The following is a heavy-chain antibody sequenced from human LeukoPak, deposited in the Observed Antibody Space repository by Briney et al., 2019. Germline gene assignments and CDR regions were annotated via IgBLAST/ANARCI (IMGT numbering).Heavy chain of an antibody. Sequence: SQTLSLTCAISGDSGSSNSAAWNWIRQSPSRGLEWLGRTYYRSKWYNDYAVSVKSRITINPDTSKNQFSLQLNSVTPEDTAVYYCARGGFFTIFGVVIKVRGRGAFDIWGQGTRVTVSS. CDR1: GDSGSSNSAA. D-gene: IGHD3-3*01. V-gene: IGHV6-1*01. J-gene: IGHJ3*02. CDR3: ARGGFFTIFGVVIKVRGRGAFDI. CDR2: TYYRSKWYN.